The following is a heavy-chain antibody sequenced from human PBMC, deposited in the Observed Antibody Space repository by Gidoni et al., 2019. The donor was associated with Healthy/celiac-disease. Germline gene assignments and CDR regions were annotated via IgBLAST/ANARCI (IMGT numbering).Heavy chain of an antibody. CDR1: GFTFSSYG. CDR2: IWYDGSNK. Sequence: QVQLVESGGGVVQPGRSLRLSCAASGFTFSSYGMHWVRQAPGKGLEWVAVIWYDGSNKYYADSVKGRFTISRDNSKNTLYLQMNSLRAEDTAVYYCARDWSLRGYSYGYLGYWGQGTLVTVSS. J-gene: IGHJ4*02. V-gene: IGHV3-33*01. CDR3: ARDWSLRGYSYGYLGY. D-gene: IGHD5-18*01.